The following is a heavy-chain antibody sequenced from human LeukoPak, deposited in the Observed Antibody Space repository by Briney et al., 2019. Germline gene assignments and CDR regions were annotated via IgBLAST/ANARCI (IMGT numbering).Heavy chain of an antibody. CDR1: GFTFSSYW. J-gene: IGHJ4*02. V-gene: IGHV3-7*01. D-gene: IGHD3-10*01. Sequence: GGSLRLSCAASGFTFSSYWMSWVRQAPGKGLEWVANIKQDGSEKYYVDSVKGRFTISRDNVKNSLYLQMNSLRAEDTAVYYCARDRGPGSDHYFDYWGQGTLVTVSS. CDR3: ARDRGPGSDHYFDY. CDR2: IKQDGSEK.